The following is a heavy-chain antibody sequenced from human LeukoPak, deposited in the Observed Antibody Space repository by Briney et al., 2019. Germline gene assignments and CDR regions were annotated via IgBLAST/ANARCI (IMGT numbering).Heavy chain of an antibody. CDR3: AKGLGVAGTDH. D-gene: IGHD6-19*01. V-gene: IGHV3-30*02. CDR1: RFIFSTYD. J-gene: IGHJ5*02. CDR2: IRYDGSKR. Sequence: GGSLRLSCAASRFIFSTYDMHWVRQAPGKGLEWVAFIRYDGSKRYYADSVKGRFTISRDNSNNTLYLLMNSLRAEDTAVYYCAKGLGVAGTDHWGQGTLVSVSS.